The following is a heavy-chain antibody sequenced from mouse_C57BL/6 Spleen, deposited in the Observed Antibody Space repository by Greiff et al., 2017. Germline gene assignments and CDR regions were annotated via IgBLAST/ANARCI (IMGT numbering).Heavy chain of an antibody. CDR3: ARLDYSNYGSFDY. J-gene: IGHJ4*01. CDR1: GYTFTDYN. CDR2: INPNNGGT. V-gene: IGHV1-22*01. Sequence: VQLQQSGPELVKPGASVKMSCKASGYTFTDYNMHWVKQSHGKSLEWIGYINPNNGGTSYNQKFKGKATLTVNKSSSTAYMELRSLTSEDSAVYYCARLDYSNYGSFDYWGQGTSVTVSS. D-gene: IGHD2-5*01.